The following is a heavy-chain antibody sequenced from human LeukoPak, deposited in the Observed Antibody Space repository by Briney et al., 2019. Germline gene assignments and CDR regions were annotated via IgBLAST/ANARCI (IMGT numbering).Heavy chain of an antibody. D-gene: IGHD3-16*02. CDR3: ASSHRDYVWGSYRSKNWFDP. V-gene: IGHV4-39*01. CDR2: IYYSGST. Sequence: PSETLSLTCTVSGGSISSSSYYWGWIRQPPGKGLEWIGSIYYSGSTYYNPSLKSRVTISVDTSKNQFSLKLSSVTAADTAVYYCASSHRDYVWGSYRSKNWFDPWGQGTLVTVSS. CDR1: GGSISSSSYY. J-gene: IGHJ5*02.